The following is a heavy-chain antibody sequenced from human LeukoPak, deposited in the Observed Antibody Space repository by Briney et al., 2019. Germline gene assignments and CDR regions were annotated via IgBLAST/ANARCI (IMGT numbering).Heavy chain of an antibody. D-gene: IGHD3-10*01. Sequence: GSLRLSCAASGFSFSDYYMGWMRQAPGKGLEWVSYISSSGSSTYYADSVKGRFTISRDNAKNSLYLQMNSLRVEDTAVFYCARARGSYSFDYWGQGTLVTVSS. CDR3: ARARGSYSFDY. CDR1: GFSFSDYY. V-gene: IGHV3-11*01. CDR2: ISSSGSST. J-gene: IGHJ4*02.